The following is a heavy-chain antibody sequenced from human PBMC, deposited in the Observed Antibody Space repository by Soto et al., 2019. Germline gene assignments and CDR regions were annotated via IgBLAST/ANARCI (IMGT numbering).Heavy chain of an antibody. D-gene: IGHD1-26*01. V-gene: IGHV3-73*02. CDR1: GFSFSDSA. Sequence: EVQLVESGGGLVQPGWSLKLSCAASGFSFSDSAMHWVRQASGKGLEWVGRIGSKGQNYATTYAASVKGRFIISTDESKNMAHLQMNSLKTEDTAVYYCTKYSGTSSAPAALGQGTLVTVSS. CDR3: TKYSGTSSAPAA. J-gene: IGHJ5*02. CDR2: IGSKGQNYAT.